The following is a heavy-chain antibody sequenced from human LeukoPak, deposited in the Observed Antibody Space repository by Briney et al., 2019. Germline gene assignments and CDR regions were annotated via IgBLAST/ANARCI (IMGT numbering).Heavy chain of an antibody. V-gene: IGHV3-74*01. Sequence: PGGSLRLSCAASGFIFSSWWMIWFRRLPGKGLVSVSHINTDGSYIRYADSVKGRFTISRDNAKNTLYLQMNSLRPEDTGVYYCTTFGIDWSLSYWGQGALDTVSS. CDR3: TTFGIDWSLSY. CDR1: GFIFSSWW. D-gene: IGHD3-9*01. J-gene: IGHJ4*02. CDR2: INTDGSYI.